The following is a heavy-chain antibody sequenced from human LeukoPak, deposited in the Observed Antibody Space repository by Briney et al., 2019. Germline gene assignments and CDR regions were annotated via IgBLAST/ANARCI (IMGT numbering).Heavy chain of an antibody. CDR3: TTRFEYSSSLDDY. CDR2: IKSKTDGGTT. Sequence: SGGSLRLSCAVSGFTFSNAWMSWVRQAPGKGLEWVGRIKSKTDGGTTDYAAPVKGRFTISRDDSKNTLYLQMNSLKTEDTAVYYCTTRFEYSSSLDDYWGQGTLVTVSS. CDR1: GFTFSNAW. D-gene: IGHD6-6*01. V-gene: IGHV3-15*01. J-gene: IGHJ4*02.